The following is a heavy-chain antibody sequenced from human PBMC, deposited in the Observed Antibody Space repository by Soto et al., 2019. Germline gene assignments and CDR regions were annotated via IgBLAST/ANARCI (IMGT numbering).Heavy chain of an antibody. CDR1: GGTFSRYA. CDR2: IIPIFGTA. Sequence: SVKVACKASGGTFSRYAISWVRQAPGQGLEWMGGIIPIFGTANYAQKFQGRVTITADKSTSTAYMELSSLRSEDTAVYYCASPLGGDYDFWSGPAAPFDYWGQGTLVTVSS. D-gene: IGHD3-3*01. CDR3: ASPLGGDYDFWSGPAAPFDY. J-gene: IGHJ4*02. V-gene: IGHV1-69*06.